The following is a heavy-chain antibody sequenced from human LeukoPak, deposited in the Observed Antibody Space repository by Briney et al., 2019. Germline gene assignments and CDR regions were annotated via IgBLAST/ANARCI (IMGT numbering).Heavy chain of an antibody. Sequence: SETLSLTCAVHGGSFSGYYWSWIRQPPGQGLEWIGEVNHSGTARYNPSLESRVTISVDTSKSQSSLNVYFVTAADTAVYYCASLNPFSGRRNAFDIWGQGAMVSVSS. V-gene: IGHV4-34*01. CDR3: ASLNPFSGRRNAFDI. CDR2: VNHSGTA. D-gene: IGHD1-26*01. CDR1: GGSFSGYY. J-gene: IGHJ3*02.